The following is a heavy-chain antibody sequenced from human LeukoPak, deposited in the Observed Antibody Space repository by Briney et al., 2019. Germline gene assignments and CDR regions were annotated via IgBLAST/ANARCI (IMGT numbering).Heavy chain of an antibody. CDR1: GYTFTSYG. Sequence: GASVKVSCKASGYTFTSYGISWVRQAPGQGLEWMGWINTNTGNPTYAQGFTGRFVFSLDTSVSTAYLQISSLKAEDTAVYYCARAYSSSWYDNWFDPWGQGTLVTVSS. J-gene: IGHJ5*02. V-gene: IGHV7-4-1*02. CDR3: ARAYSSSWYDNWFDP. D-gene: IGHD6-13*01. CDR2: INTNTGNP.